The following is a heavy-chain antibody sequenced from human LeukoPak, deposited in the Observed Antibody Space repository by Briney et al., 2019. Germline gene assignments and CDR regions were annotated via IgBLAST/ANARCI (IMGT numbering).Heavy chain of an antibody. CDR3: ARTSNSLYYYYGMDV. D-gene: IGHD4-23*01. CDR2: IDWDDDK. Sequence: SGPTLVNPTQTLTLTCTFFGFSLSTSGMCVSWIRQPPGKALEWLARIDWDDDKYYSTSLKTRLTISKDTSKNQVVLTMTNMDPVDTATYYCARTSNSLYYYYGMDVWGQGTTVTVSS. J-gene: IGHJ6*02. V-gene: IGHV2-70*11. CDR1: GFSLSTSGMC.